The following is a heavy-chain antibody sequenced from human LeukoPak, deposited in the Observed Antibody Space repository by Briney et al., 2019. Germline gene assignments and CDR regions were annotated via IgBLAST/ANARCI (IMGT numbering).Heavy chain of an antibody. CDR3: ASFGYGDYYIFDY. CDR2: ISTTGGTT. V-gene: IGHV3-23*01. Sequence: GGSLRLSCAASGLTFSSYGMSWVRQAPGRGLEWVSAISTTGGTTYYADSVRGRFTISRDNSRNTLYLQMNSLRAEDTAVYYCASFGYGDYYIFDYWGQGTLVTVSS. D-gene: IGHD4-17*01. J-gene: IGHJ4*02. CDR1: GLTFSSYG.